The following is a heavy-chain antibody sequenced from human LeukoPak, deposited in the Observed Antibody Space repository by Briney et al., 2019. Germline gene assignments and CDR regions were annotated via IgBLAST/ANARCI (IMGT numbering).Heavy chain of an antibody. Sequence: GGSLRLSCAASGFTVSSNYMSWVRQAPGKGLEWVSIIYGSGDTCYADSVKGRFTISRDNSKNTLYLQMNSLRAEDTAVYYCAKAREWELLGGFDYWGQGTLVTVSS. CDR3: AKAREWELLGGFDY. CDR1: GFTVSSNY. D-gene: IGHD1-26*01. CDR2: IYGSGDT. J-gene: IGHJ4*02. V-gene: IGHV3-53*01.